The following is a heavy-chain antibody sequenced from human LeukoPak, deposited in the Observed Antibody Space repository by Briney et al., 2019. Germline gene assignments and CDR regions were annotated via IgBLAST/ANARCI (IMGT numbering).Heavy chain of an antibody. J-gene: IGHJ4*02. CDR3: ARDPPFILAAASPY. D-gene: IGHD6-13*01. CDR1: GFTFSSYS. Sequence: GGSLRLSCAASGFTFSSYSMNWVRQAPGKGLGWVSYISSSSSTIYYADSVKGRFTISRDNAKNSLYLQMNSPRDEDTAVYYCARDPPFILAAASPYWGQGTLVTVSS. V-gene: IGHV3-48*02. CDR2: ISSSSSTI.